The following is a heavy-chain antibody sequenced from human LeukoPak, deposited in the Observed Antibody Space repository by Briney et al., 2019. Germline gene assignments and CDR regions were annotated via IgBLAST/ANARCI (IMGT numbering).Heavy chain of an antibody. D-gene: IGHD5-18*01. V-gene: IGHV3-66*01. J-gene: IGHJ4*02. CDR2: IYSGGST. CDR1: GFTVSSNY. Sequence: PGGSLRLSCADSGFTVSSNYMSWVRQAPGKGLEWVSVIYSGGSTYYADSVKGRFTISRDNSKNTLYPQMNSLRAEDTAVYYCARGGYSYGPYYFDYWGQGTLVTVSS. CDR3: ARGGYSYGPYYFDY.